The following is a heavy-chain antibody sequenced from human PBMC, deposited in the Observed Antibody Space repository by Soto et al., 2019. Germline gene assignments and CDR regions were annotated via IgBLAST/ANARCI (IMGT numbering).Heavy chain of an antibody. CDR2: ISGDGSST. Sequence: EVQLVESGGGLVQPGGSLRVSCAASGFTFSSYWMHWVRQVPGKGLVWVSRISGDGSSTSYADAVRSRFTISRDNAKNTLYLQMNSLRAEDTALCYCARPRYDGSGTPFDHWGQGALVTVSA. CDR3: ARPRYDGSGTPFDH. D-gene: IGHD3-22*01. J-gene: IGHJ4*02. V-gene: IGHV3-74*01. CDR1: GFTFSSYW.